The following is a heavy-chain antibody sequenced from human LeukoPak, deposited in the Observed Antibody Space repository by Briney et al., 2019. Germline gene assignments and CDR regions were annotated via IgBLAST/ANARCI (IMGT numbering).Heavy chain of an antibody. CDR2: INHSGST. J-gene: IGHJ6*02. D-gene: IGHD4-23*01. V-gene: IGHV4-34*01. CDR3: ALVPPHSSYYYYGMDV. CDR1: GGSFSGYY. Sequence: SETLSLTCAVYGGSFSGYYWSWIRQPPGKGLEWIGEINHSGSTNYNPSLKSRVTISVDTSKNQFSLKLSSVTAADTAVYCCALVPPHSSYYYYGMDVWGQGTTVIVS.